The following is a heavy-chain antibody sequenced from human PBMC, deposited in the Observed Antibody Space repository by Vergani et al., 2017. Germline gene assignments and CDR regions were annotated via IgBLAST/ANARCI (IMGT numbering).Heavy chain of an antibody. CDR1: GGSMSGYY. D-gene: IGHD3-10*01. V-gene: IGHV4-59*01. J-gene: IGHJ5*02. CDR2: MYHSGRT. Sequence: QVRLQESGPGLVKPSETLSLTCSVSGGSMSGYYWSWIRQPPGKELEGIGYMYHSGRTNYNPSLETRVTISGDTSKNQFSLKLNSVTAADTAVYYCGRVADFYGLGSRLLDLWGQGILVTVSS. CDR3: GRVADFYGLGSRLLDL.